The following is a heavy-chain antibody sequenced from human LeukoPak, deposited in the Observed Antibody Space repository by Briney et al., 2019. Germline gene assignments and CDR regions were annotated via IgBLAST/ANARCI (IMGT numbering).Heavy chain of an antibody. J-gene: IGHJ4*02. CDR3: ARAVTYYYGSGSYTFDY. CDR2: ISSSSSYI. CDR1: GFTFSSYS. D-gene: IGHD3-10*01. V-gene: IGHV3-21*01. Sequence: PGGSLRLSCAASGFTFSSYSMNWVRQAPGKGLEWVSSISSSSSYIYYADSVKGRFTISRDNAKNSLYLQMNSLRAEDTAVYYCARAVTYYYGSGSYTFDYWGQGTLVTVSS.